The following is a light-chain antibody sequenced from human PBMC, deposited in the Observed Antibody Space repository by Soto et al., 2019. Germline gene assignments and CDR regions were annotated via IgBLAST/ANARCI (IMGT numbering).Light chain of an antibody. CDR3: HQSHIIPFT. V-gene: IGKV1-39*01. J-gene: IGKJ3*01. CDR2: SAS. CDR1: QSITNY. Sequence: DIQMTQSPSFLSASVGDRVTITCRASQSITNYLNWYQHKPGKAPKLLIYSASTLQSGVPSRFSGSGSGTYFTLTISSLQPEDFAPYFCHQSHIIPFTFGPGTSVDIE.